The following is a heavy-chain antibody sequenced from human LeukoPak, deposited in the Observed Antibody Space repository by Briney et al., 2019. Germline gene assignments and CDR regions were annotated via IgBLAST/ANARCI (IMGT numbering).Heavy chain of an antibody. Sequence: GGSLRLSCVGSTFIFGSYSMNWVRQAPGKGLEWVSYISETSSHRYYADSVKGRFTISRDNSKNTLYLQMSSLRAEDTAVYYCARADCGGDCYFDYWGQGTLVTVSS. J-gene: IGHJ4*02. CDR2: ISETSSHR. D-gene: IGHD2-21*02. V-gene: IGHV3-21*01. CDR3: ARADCGGDCYFDY. CDR1: TFIFGSYS.